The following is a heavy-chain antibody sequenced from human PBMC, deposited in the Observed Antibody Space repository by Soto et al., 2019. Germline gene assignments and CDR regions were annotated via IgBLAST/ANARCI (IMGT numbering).Heavy chain of an antibody. D-gene: IGHD3-16*01. Sequence: GGSLRLSCAASGFTFSSYAMSWVRQAPGKGLEWVSAISGSGGSTYYADSVKGRFTISRDNSKNTLYLQMNSLRAEDTAVYYCANARGDVEDYCWGQGTLVTVSS. CDR1: GFTFSSYA. V-gene: IGHV3-23*01. J-gene: IGHJ4*02. CDR3: ANARGDVEDYC. CDR2: ISGSGGST.